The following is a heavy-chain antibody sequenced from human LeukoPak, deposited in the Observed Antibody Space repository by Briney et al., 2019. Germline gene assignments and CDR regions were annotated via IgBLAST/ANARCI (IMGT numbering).Heavy chain of an antibody. D-gene: IGHD2-8*01. CDR3: ARDHGPLDY. V-gene: IGHV3-33*01. J-gene: IGHJ4*02. CDR2: IWYDGSNK. CDR1: GFTFSSYG. Sequence: QPGRSLRLSCAASGFTFSSYGMHWVRQAPGKGLEWVAVIWYDGSNKYYADSAKGRFTISRDNSKNTLYLQMNSLRAEDTAVYYCARDHGPLDYWGQGTLVTVSS.